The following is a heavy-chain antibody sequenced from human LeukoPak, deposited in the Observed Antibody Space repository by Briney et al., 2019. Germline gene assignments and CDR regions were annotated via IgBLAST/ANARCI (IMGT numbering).Heavy chain of an antibody. Sequence: GAPRQISGQGSGSSFASYWIGGVRQLPGKGLEGMGIIYPGDSDTRYSPSFQGQVTISADKSISTAYLQWSSLKASDTAMYYCARLRVAAAGPDAFDIWGQGTMVTVSS. D-gene: IGHD6-13*01. J-gene: IGHJ3*02. CDR2: IYPGDSDT. CDR3: ARLRVAAAGPDAFDI. V-gene: IGHV5-51*01. CDR1: GSSFASYW.